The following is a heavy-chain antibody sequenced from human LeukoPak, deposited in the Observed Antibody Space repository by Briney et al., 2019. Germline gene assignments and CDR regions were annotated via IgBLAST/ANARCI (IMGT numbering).Heavy chain of an antibody. V-gene: IGHV4-38-2*01. CDR3: ARLVPAAISRIGY. J-gene: IGHJ4*02. Sequence: PSETLSFTCAVSGYSISSGYYWGWIRQPPGRGLEWIGSIHHSGSTYYNPSLKSRVTISVDMSKSQFSLKLSSVTAADTAVYYCARLVPAAISRIGYWGQGALVTVSS. CDR2: IHHSGST. CDR1: GYSISSGYY. D-gene: IGHD2-2*01.